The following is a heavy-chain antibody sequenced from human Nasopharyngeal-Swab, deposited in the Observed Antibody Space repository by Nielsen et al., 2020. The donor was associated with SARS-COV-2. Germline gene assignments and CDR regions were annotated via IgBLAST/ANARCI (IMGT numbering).Heavy chain of an antibody. CDR1: GCSISSGGYY. D-gene: IGHD3-22*01. CDR2: IYYSGST. J-gene: IGHJ3*02. V-gene: IGHV4-31*03. CDR3: ARARMVVVTDAFDI. Sequence: SETLSLTCTVSGCSISSGGYYWIWIRQHPGKGLEWIGYIYYSGSTYYNPSLKSRVTISVDTSKNQFSLKLSSVTAADTAVYYCARARMVVVTDAFDIWGQGTMVTVSS.